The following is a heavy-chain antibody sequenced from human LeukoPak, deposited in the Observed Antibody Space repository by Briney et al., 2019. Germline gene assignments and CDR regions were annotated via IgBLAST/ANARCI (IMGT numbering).Heavy chain of an antibody. CDR2: ISGSSRHK. V-gene: IGHV3-21*01. J-gene: IGHJ4*02. D-gene: IGHD3-3*01. CDR3: ARTANFAAGYYIDY. Sequence: GGSLRLSCAASGFTFSSYTMSWVRQAPGKGLEWVASISGSSRHKYYADSVKGRFTISRDNAKNSLYLQMNSLRAEDTAVYYCARTANFAAGYYIDYWGQGTLVTVSS. CDR1: GFTFSSYT.